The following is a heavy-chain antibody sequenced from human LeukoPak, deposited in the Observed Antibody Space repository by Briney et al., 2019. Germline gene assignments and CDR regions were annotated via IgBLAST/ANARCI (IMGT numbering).Heavy chain of an antibody. CDR2: ITGDCNYI. CDR1: GFTFNDYT. Sequence: GGSLRLSCAASGFTFNDYTMTWVRQAPRTGLEWVSSITGDCNYIFYADSVKGRFTISRDNAQNSLFLELNSLRGEDTAVYYCARERNFYYFDYWGQGALVTVSS. J-gene: IGHJ4*02. D-gene: IGHD3-3*01. CDR3: ARERNFYYFDY. V-gene: IGHV3-21*01.